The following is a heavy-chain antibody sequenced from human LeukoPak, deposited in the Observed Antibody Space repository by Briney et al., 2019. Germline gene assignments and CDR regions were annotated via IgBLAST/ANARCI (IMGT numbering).Heavy chain of an antibody. V-gene: IGHV3-48*03. Sequence: GGSLRLSCAASGFTFSSYEMNWVRQAPGKGLEWVSYISSSSSMIYYADSVKGRFTISRDNAKNSLYLQMNSLRAEDKAVYYCARDLYGGNSEFGYWGQGTLVTVSS. CDR2: ISSSSSMI. CDR1: GFTFSSYE. D-gene: IGHD4-23*01. CDR3: ARDLYGGNSEFGY. J-gene: IGHJ4*02.